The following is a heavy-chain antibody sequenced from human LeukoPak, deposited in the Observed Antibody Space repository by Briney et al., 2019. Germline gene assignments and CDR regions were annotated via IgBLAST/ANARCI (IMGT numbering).Heavy chain of an antibody. CDR1: GGSFSGDY. D-gene: IGHD1-1*01. J-gene: IGHJ6*02. V-gene: IGHV4-34*01. CDR3: VISQNWNPYYYGMDV. CDR2: INHSGST. Sequence: SETLSLTCAVHGGSFSGDYWSWIRQPPGKGLEWIGEINHSGSTNYNPSLKSRVTISVDTSKNQFSLKLSSVTAADTAVYYCVISQNWNPYYYGMDVWGQGTTVTVS.